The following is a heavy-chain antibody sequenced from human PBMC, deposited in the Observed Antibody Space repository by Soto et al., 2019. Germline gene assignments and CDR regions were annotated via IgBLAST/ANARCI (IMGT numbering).Heavy chain of an antibody. J-gene: IGHJ6*02. D-gene: IGHD3-16*02. CDR3: ARVMYYDYVWGSYRQYYYYGMDV. CDR1: GGSFSGYY. V-gene: IGHV4-34*01. Sequence: QVQLQQWGAGLLKPSETLSLTCAVYGGSFSGYYWSWIRQPPGKGLEWIGEINHSGSTNYNPSLKSRVTISLDTSKNQFSLKLSSVTAADTAVYYCARVMYYDYVWGSYRQYYYYGMDVRGQGTTVTVSS. CDR2: INHSGST.